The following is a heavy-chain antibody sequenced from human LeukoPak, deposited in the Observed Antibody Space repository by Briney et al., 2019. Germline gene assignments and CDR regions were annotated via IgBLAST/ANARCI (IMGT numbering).Heavy chain of an antibody. V-gene: IGHV3-21*01. Sequence: PGGSLRLSCAASGFTFSSYSMNWVRQAPGKGLEWVSFISTSSSYIYYADSVKGRFTISRDNAKNSLYLQMNSLRAEDTAVYYCARDSDTIFGVVIPGYYYYMDVWGKGTTVTVSS. J-gene: IGHJ6*03. CDR3: ARDSDTIFGVVIPGYYYYMDV. D-gene: IGHD3-3*01. CDR2: ISTSSSYI. CDR1: GFTFSSYS.